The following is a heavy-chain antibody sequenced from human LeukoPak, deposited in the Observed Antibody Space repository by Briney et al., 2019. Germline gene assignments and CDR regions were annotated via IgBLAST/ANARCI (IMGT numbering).Heavy chain of an antibody. CDR3: ARDEIPYLDY. J-gene: IGHJ4*02. CDR1: GYSISSGYY. CDR2: IYHSGST. V-gene: IGHV4-38-2*02. Sequence: SETLSLTCSVSGYSISSGYYWGWIRQAPGKGLEWIGSIYHSGSTYYNPSLKSRVTISVDTSKNQFSLKLSSVTAADTAVYYCARDEIPYLDYWGQGTLVTVSS.